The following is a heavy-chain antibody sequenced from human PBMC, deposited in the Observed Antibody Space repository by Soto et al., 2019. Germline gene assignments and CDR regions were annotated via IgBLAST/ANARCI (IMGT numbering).Heavy chain of an antibody. CDR3: VGHFTARGGGHFRH. CDR1: GGSINTNTYY. CDR2: MSRSGST. D-gene: IGHD1-26*01. V-gene: IGHV4-39*02. J-gene: IGHJ1*01. Sequence: PSETLSLTCAVSGGSINTNTYYWGWIRQPPGKGLEWIGSMSRSGSTHYNPSLKSRLTISLDMSKNHFSLDLRSVTAADTSVYYWVGHFTARGGGHFRHWGQGTPGTV.